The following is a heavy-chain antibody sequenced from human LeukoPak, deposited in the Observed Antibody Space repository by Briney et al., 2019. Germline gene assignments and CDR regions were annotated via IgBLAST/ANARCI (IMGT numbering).Heavy chain of an antibody. J-gene: IGHJ3*02. V-gene: IGHV4-4*07. CDR1: GGSISNYY. CDR2: IYSSGST. Sequence: SETLSLTCTVSGGSISNYYWSWIRQPAGKGLEWIGRIYSSGSTNYNPSLKSRVTMSVDTSTNQFSLSLRSVTAADTALYYCARGFRGSSDAFDIWGQGTVVTVSS. CDR3: ARGFRGSSDAFDI. D-gene: IGHD6-6*01.